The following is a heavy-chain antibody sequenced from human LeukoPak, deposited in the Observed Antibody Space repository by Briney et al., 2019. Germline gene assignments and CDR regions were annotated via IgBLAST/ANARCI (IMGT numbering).Heavy chain of an antibody. CDR3: ARDPGSSYFDY. Sequence: GGSLRLSCAASGFTFSSYSMNWVRQAPGKGLGWVSYISSSSSTIYYADSVKGRFTISRDNAKNSLYLQMNSLRAEDTAVYYCARDPGSSYFDYWGQGTLVTVSS. D-gene: IGHD6-6*01. V-gene: IGHV3-48*01. CDR2: ISSSSSTI. J-gene: IGHJ4*02. CDR1: GFTFSSYS.